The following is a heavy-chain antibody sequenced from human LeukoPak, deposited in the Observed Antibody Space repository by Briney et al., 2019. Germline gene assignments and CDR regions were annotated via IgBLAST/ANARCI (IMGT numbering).Heavy chain of an antibody. CDR1: GFTFSSYE. J-gene: IGHJ4*02. CDR2: ISSSGSTI. Sequence: GVLRLSCAASGFTFSSYEMNWVRQAPGKGLEWVSYISSSGSTIYYADSVKGRFTISRDNSKNTLYLQMNSLRAEDTAVYYCARDPSLYCSGGSCYETLDYWGQGTLVTVSS. CDR3: ARDPSLYCSGGSCYETLDY. V-gene: IGHV3-48*03. D-gene: IGHD2-15*01.